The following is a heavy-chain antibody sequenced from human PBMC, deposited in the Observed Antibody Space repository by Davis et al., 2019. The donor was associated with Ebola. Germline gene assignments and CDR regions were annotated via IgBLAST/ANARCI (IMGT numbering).Heavy chain of an antibody. J-gene: IGHJ5*02. CDR3: AHSPAAAGTFDP. CDR2: IYWDDGK. V-gene: IGHV2-5*02. D-gene: IGHD6-13*01. CDR1: GFSLSTTGVG. Sequence: SGSTLVKPTQTLMLTCTFSGFSLSTTGVGVGWIRQPPGKALEWLALIYWDDGKRYSPSLKTRLTITKDTSKNQVVLTMTNMDPVDTATYYCAHSPAAAGTFDPWGQGTLVTVSS.